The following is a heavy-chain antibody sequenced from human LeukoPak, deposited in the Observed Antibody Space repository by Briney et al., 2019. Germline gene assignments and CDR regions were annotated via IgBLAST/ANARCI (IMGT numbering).Heavy chain of an antibody. CDR3: ARDDGQGGPFDY. J-gene: IGHJ4*02. CDR1: GFTVSSNY. D-gene: IGHD3-16*01. CDR2: IYSGGST. V-gene: IGHV3-53*01. Sequence: GGSLRLSFAVSGFTVSSNYMGWVRQAPGKGLEWVSVIYSGGSTYYADSVKGRFTISRDNSKNTLYLQMNSLRAEDTAVYYCARDDGQGGPFDYWGQGTLVTVSS.